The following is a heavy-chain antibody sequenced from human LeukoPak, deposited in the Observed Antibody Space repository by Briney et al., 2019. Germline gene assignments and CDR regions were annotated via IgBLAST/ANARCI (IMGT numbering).Heavy chain of an antibody. CDR3: ARRLYYYDSSGDYWAYYYYYMDV. V-gene: IGHV4-34*01. Sequence: PSEALSLTCAVYGGSFSGYYWSWIRQPPGKGLEWIGEINHSGSTNYNPSLKSRVTISVDTSKNQFSLKLSSVTAADTAVYYCARRLYYYDSSGDYWAYYYYYMDVWGKGTTVTISS. CDR2: INHSGST. D-gene: IGHD3-22*01. CDR1: GGSFSGYY. J-gene: IGHJ6*03.